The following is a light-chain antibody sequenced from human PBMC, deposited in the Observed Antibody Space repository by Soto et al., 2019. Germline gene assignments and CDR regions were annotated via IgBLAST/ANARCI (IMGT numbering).Light chain of an antibody. CDR2: EVS. CDR1: SSDVGAYDY. V-gene: IGLV2-14*03. CDR3: ASHTTTNTRV. J-gene: IGLJ1*01. Sequence: QSVLTQPASVSGSPGQSIAISCTGTSSDVGAYDYVSWCQQHPDRAPRLVIYEVSNRPSGVSNRFSGSKSVNTATLTISGLQAEDEADYYCASHTTTNTRVFGTGTKVTVL.